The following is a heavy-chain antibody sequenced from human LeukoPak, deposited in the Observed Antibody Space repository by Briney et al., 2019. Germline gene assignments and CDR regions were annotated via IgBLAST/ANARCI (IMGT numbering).Heavy chain of an antibody. D-gene: IGHD3-22*01. Sequence: SETLSLTCTVSGGSLSSYYWSWIRQPPRKGLEWVGYIYYSGSTNYNPSLKSRVTISVDTSKNQFSQKLRSVTAADTAVYYCARDDSSGYYDYWGQGALVTVSS. CDR2: IYYSGST. J-gene: IGHJ4*02. CDR3: ARDDSSGYYDY. CDR1: GGSLSSYY. V-gene: IGHV4-59*01.